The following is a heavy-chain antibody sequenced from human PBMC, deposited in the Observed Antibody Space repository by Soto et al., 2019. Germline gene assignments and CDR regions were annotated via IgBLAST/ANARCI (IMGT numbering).Heavy chain of an antibody. D-gene: IGHD6-19*01. Sequence: ASVKVSCKVSGYTLTELSMHWVRQAPGKGLEWMGGFDPEDGETIYAQKFQGRVTMTEDTSTDTAYMELSSLRSEDTAVYYCAKGLAVANLPAFDIWGQGTMVTVSS. J-gene: IGHJ3*02. CDR1: GYTLTELS. CDR2: FDPEDGET. V-gene: IGHV1-24*01. CDR3: AKGLAVANLPAFDI.